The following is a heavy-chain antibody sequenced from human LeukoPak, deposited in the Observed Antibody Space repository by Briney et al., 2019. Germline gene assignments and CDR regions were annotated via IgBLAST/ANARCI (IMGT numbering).Heavy chain of an antibody. CDR3: ARGVGTGPIDY. V-gene: IGHV4-38-2*01. D-gene: IGHD1/OR15-1a*01. J-gene: IGHJ4*02. CDR2: FYHSGST. CDR1: AYSINIGYY. Sequence: SETLSLTCAVSAYSINIGYYWGWIRQPPGKGLEWIVSFYHSGSTYYNSSHKSRVTLSVDTSKNQFSLKMSSVTAADTAMYYCARGVGTGPIDYWGQGTLVTVSS.